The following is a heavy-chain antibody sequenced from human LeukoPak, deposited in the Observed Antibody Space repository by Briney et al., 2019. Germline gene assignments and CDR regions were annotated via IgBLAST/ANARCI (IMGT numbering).Heavy chain of an antibody. CDR2: IYYSGST. J-gene: IGHJ2*01. V-gene: IGHV4-59*01. D-gene: IGHD4-17*01. Sequence: SETLSLTCTVSGGSISSYYWSWIRQPPGKGLEWIGYIYYSGSTNYNPSLKSRVTISVDTSKNQFSLKLSSVTAADTAVYYCARGGLDGDYVGVWYFDLWGRGTLVTVSS. CDR3: ARGGLDGDYVGVWYFDL. CDR1: GGSISSYY.